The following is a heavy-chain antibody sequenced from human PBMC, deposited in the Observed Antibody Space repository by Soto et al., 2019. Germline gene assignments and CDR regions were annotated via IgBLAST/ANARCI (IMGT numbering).Heavy chain of an antibody. D-gene: IGHD3-16*01. CDR1: GGSICSGGYY. V-gene: IGHV4-31*03. CDR2: IYYSGST. Sequence: SETLSLTCTVSGGSICSGGYYCSWIRQHPGKGLEWIGYIYYSGSTYYNPSLKSRVSISVDTSKNQFSLKLSSVTAADTAVYYCALRLGDPGRLYFDYWGQGTLVTVSS. J-gene: IGHJ4*02. CDR3: ALRLGDPGRLYFDY.